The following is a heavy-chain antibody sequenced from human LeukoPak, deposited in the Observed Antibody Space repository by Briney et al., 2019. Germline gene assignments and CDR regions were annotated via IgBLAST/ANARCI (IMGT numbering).Heavy chain of an antibody. D-gene: IGHD4-17*01. CDR3: ARDGLRGNWFDP. CDR2: INGDGSST. Sequence: GGSLRLSCAASGFTFSSYCMHWVRQAPGKGLVWVSRINGDGSSTSYADSVKGRFTISRDNAKNTLYLQMNSLRVEDTAVYYCARDGLRGNWFDPWGQGTLVTVSS. V-gene: IGHV3-74*01. J-gene: IGHJ5*02. CDR1: GFTFSSYC.